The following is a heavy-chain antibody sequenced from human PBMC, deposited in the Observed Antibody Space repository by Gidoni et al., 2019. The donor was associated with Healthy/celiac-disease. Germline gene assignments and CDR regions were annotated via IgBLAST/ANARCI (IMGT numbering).Heavy chain of an antibody. CDR2: ISSSSSYI. V-gene: IGHV3-21*01. CDR1: GFTFSSYS. Sequence: EVQLVESGGGLVKPGGSLRLSCAASGFTFSSYSMIWARQAPGKGLVWVSSISSSSSYIYYADSVKGRFTISRDNAKNSLYLQMNSLRAEDTAVYYCARDFARYCSSTSCYGGGDFDYWGQGTLVTVSS. CDR3: ARDFARYCSSTSCYGGGDFDY. D-gene: IGHD2-2*01. J-gene: IGHJ4*02.